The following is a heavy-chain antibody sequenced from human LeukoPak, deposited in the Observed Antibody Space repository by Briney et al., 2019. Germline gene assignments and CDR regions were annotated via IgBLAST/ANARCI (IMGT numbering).Heavy chain of an antibody. CDR2: IYPSDSDT. J-gene: IGHJ4*02. D-gene: IGHD2-15*01. V-gene: IGHV5-51*01. Sequence: GESLKISCKASGYSFGIYWIGWVRQMPGKGLVWIGIIYPSDSDTRYSPSFQGQVTISADQSFSTTYLQWSSLKAADTAMYYCARRSGVGAEPYYFDYWGQGALVTVSS. CDR1: GYSFGIYW. CDR3: ARRSGVGAEPYYFDY.